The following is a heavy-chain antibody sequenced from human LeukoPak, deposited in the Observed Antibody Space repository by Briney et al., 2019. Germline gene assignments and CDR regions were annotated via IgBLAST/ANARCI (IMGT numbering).Heavy chain of an antibody. D-gene: IGHD7-27*01. J-gene: IGHJ6*03. CDR3: ASNALGTSVYYYYYYMDV. CDR1: GGSISSRSYY. CDR2: IYYSGNT. Sequence: SETLSLTCTVSGGSISSRSYYWGWIRQPPGKGLEWIGIIYYSGNTYYNPSLKSRVTISVDTSKNQFSLKLSSVTAADTAVYYCASNALGTSVYYYYYYMDVWGKGTTVTVSS. V-gene: IGHV4-39*07.